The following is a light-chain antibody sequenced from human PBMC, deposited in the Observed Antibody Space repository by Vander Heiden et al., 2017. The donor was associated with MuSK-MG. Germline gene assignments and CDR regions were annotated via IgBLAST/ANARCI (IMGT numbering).Light chain of an antibody. V-gene: IGKV3-11*01. Sequence: EIVLTQSPATLSLSPGARATLSCRASQSVSSYLAWYQQKPGQAPRLLIYDASNRATGIPARFSGSGSGTDFTLTISSLEPEDFAVYYCQQRSNWPPCVGPGTKVDIK. CDR2: DAS. CDR1: QSVSSY. CDR3: QQRSNWPPC. J-gene: IGKJ3*01.